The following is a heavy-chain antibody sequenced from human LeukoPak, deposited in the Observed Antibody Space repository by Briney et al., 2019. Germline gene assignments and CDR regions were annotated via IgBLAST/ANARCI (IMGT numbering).Heavy chain of an antibody. Sequence: GGSLRLSCAASGFTFSSYGMHWVRQAPGKGLEWVANIKQDGSEKYYVDSVKGRFTISRDNAKNSLYLQMNSLRAEDTAVYYCASNIGFDYWGQGTLVTVSS. J-gene: IGHJ4*02. CDR2: IKQDGSEK. V-gene: IGHV3-7*01. D-gene: IGHD3-16*01. CDR3: ASNIGFDY. CDR1: GFTFSSYG.